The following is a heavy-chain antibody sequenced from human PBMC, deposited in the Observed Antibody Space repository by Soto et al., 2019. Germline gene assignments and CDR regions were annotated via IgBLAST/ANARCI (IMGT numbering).Heavy chain of an antibody. CDR3: ASPLDGAVSVVGY. J-gene: IGHJ4*02. V-gene: IGHV3-30-3*01. CDR1: GFTFSSYA. D-gene: IGHD2-21*01. CDR2: ISYDGSNK. Sequence: QVQLVESGGGVVQPGRSLRLSCAASGFTFSSYAMHWVRQAPGKGLEWVAVISYDGSNKYYADSVKGRFTISRDNSKNTLYLQMNSLRAEDTAVYYCASPLDGAVSVVGYWGQGTLVTVSS.